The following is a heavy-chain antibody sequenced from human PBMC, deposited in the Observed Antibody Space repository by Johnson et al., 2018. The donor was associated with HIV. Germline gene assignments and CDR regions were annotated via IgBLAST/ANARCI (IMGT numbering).Heavy chain of an antibody. CDR3: ASGIAVAGTLLDAFDI. D-gene: IGHD6-19*01. J-gene: IGHJ3*02. CDR2: IKQDGSEK. CDR1: GFTFDDYG. Sequence: VQLVESGGGLVQPGGSLRLSCAASGFTFDDYGMSWVRQAPGKGLEWVANIKQDGSEKYYVDSVKGRFTISRDNSKNTLYLQMNSLRAEDTAVYYCASGIAVAGTLLDAFDIWGQGTMVTVSS. V-gene: IGHV3-7*03.